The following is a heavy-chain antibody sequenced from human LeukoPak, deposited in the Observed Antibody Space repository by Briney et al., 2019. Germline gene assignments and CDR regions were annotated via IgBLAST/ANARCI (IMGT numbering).Heavy chain of an antibody. CDR2: IWFDGSKT. D-gene: IGHD5-18*01. J-gene: IGHJ4*02. CDR1: GFIFRRNG. V-gene: IGHV3-33*01. CDR3: ARAIGYDASTETAMDGLDY. Sequence: GGSLRLSCAASGFIFRRNGMHWVRQVPGKGLEWVALIWFDGSKTYYADSVKGRFTISRDNSRNTLFLQMNSLRAEDTAVYYCARAIGYDASTETAMDGLDYWGQGTLVTVSS.